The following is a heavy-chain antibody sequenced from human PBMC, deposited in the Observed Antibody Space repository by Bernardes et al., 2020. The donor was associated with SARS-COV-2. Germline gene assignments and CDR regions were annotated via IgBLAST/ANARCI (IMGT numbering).Heavy chain of an antibody. CDR1: GFTFASYS. Sequence: GGSLRLSCAASGFTFASYSMHWVRQVPGKGLVWVSGVSADGSNTEYADSVKGRFTISRDDAENRLYLQMNSLRLEDTAVYYCARLVGTATTVDYWGRGTLVTVSS. V-gene: IGHV3-74*03. CDR2: VSADGSNT. D-gene: IGHD1-1*01. J-gene: IGHJ4*01. CDR3: ARLVGTATTVDY.